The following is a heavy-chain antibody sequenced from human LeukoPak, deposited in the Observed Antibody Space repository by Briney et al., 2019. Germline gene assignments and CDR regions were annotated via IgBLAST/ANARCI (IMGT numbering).Heavy chain of an antibody. D-gene: IGHD3-22*01. CDR1: GDSISSGDYY. CDR2: ISSSGST. Sequence: SETLSLTCTVSGDSISSGDYYWSWIRQPAGKGLEWIGRISSSGSTNYNPSLKSRVTISIDTSKNQFSLKLSSVTAADTAVYYCARGYYDSSLDIWGQGTMVTVSS. J-gene: IGHJ3*02. V-gene: IGHV4-61*02. CDR3: ARGYYDSSLDI.